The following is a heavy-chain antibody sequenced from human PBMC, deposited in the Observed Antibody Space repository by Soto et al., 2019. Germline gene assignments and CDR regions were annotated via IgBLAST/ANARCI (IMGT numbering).Heavy chain of an antibody. J-gene: IGHJ6*02. Sequence: ASVKVSCKASGYTFTRYGISWVRQAPGQGLEWMGWISGYNGDANYAQRFQGRVSMTIDTSTTTAYMELRTLTSDDTAVYYCAKKGHPPYYSYGLDVWGQGTTVIVSS. CDR1: GYTFTRYG. V-gene: IGHV1-18*01. D-gene: IGHD3-10*01. CDR3: AKKGHPPYYSYGLDV. CDR2: ISGYNGDA.